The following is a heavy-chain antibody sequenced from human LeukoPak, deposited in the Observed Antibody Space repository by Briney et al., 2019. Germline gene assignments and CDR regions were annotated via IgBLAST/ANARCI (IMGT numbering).Heavy chain of an antibody. CDR1: GGSISSGGYS. CDR3: ARAVPAAMGEFGWFDP. J-gene: IGHJ5*02. CDR2: IYHSGST. D-gene: IGHD2-2*01. V-gene: IGHV4-30-2*01. Sequence: KPSETLSLTCAVSGGSISSGGYSWSWIRQPPGKGLEWIAYIYHSGSTYYNPSLKSRVTISVDRSKNQFSLKLSSVTAADTAVYYCARAVPAAMGEFGWFDPWGQGTLVTVSS.